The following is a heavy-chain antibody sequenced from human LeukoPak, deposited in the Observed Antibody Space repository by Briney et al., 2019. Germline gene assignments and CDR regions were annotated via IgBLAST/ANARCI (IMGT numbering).Heavy chain of an antibody. CDR2: IYYSGST. CDR3: ARGDYDSSGYSSPGYYGMDV. Sequence: PSETLSLTCTVSGGSISSGGYYWSWIRQHPGTGLEWIGYIYYSGSTYYSPSLKSRVTISVDTSKNQFSLKLSSVTAADTAVYYCARGDYDSSGYSSPGYYGMDVWGQGTTVTVSS. D-gene: IGHD3-22*01. CDR1: GGSISSGGYY. J-gene: IGHJ6*02. V-gene: IGHV4-31*03.